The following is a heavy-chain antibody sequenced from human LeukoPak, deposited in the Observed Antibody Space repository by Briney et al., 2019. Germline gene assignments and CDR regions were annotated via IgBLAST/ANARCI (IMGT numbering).Heavy chain of an antibody. V-gene: IGHV3-48*04. CDR1: GFTFSSYA. CDR2: IGTSSTPI. CDR3: ARDNWIDC. J-gene: IGHJ5*01. Sequence: SGGSLRLSCAASGFTFSSYAMSWVRQAPGKGLEWVSFIGTSSTPIYYADSVKGRFTISRDNTKNSLYLQMNSLKVEDTAIYYCARDNWIDCWGQGTLVTVSS.